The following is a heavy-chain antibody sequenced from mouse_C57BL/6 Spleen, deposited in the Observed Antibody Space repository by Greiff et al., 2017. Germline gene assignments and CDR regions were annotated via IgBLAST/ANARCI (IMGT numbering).Heavy chain of an antibody. CDR2: IDPETGGT. J-gene: IGHJ2*01. CDR3: TRPINDGYYSYYFDY. CDR1: GYTFTDYE. V-gene: IGHV1-15*01. Sequence: QVQLQQSGAELVRPGASVTLSCKASGYTFTDYEMHWVKQTPVHGLEWIGAIDPETGGTAYNQKFKGKATLTAEKSSSTAYLELRSLTSEYSAVXYCTRPINDGYYSYYFDYWGQGTTLTVSS. D-gene: IGHD2-3*01.